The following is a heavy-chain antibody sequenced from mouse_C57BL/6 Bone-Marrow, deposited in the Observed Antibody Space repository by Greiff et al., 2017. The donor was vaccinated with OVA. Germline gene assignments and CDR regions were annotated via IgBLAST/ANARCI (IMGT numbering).Heavy chain of an antibody. CDR1: GYTFTEYT. D-gene: IGHD2-4*01. V-gene: IGHV1-62-2*01. CDR3: ARHEGGYDYDEGGYAMDY. J-gene: IGHJ4*01. Sequence: VQLQQSGAELVKPGASVKLSCKASGYTFTEYTIHWVKQRSGQGLEWIGWFYPGSGSIKYNEKFKDKATLTADKSSSTVYTELSSLTSEDSAVYFCARHEGGYDYDEGGYAMDYWGQGTSVTVSS. CDR2: FYPGSGSI.